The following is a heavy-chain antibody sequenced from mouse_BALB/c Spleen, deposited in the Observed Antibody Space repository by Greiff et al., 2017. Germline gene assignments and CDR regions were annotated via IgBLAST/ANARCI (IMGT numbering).Heavy chain of an antibody. CDR2: IWGDGST. CDR3: ARERAYDGYFDY. V-gene: IGHV2-6-7*01. J-gene: IGHJ2*01. CDR1: GFSLTGYG. D-gene: IGHD2-12*01. Sequence: VQLQESGPGLVAPSQSLSITCTVSGFSLTGYGVNWVRQPPGKGLEWLGMIWGDGSTDYNSALKSRLSISKDNSKSQVFLKMNSLQTDDTARYYCARERAYDGYFDYWGQGTTRTVSS.